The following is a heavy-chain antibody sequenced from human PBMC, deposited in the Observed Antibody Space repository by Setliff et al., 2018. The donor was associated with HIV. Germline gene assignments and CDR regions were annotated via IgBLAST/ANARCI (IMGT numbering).Heavy chain of an antibody. J-gene: IGHJ6*03. CDR3: ARGQLALRGPKFYYMDV. Sequence: LSLTCAVAGGSLSNHRWTWVRQSSGKGLEWIGDIDDRRTTNYNPSLRGRVTISVDSARNQVSLRMTSVTAADRDVYYCARGQLALRGPKFYYMDVWGQGTPVTVSS. CDR1: GGSLSNHR. V-gene: IGHV4-34*01. D-gene: IGHD5-12*01. CDR2: IDDRRTT.